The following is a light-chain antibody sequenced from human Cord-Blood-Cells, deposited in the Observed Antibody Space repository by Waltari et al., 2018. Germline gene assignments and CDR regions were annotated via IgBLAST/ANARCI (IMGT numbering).Light chain of an antibody. CDR1: SSDVGGNYI. V-gene: IGLV2-8*01. CDR2: EVS. Sequence: QSTLPHPPSPSGSLEQSVTISRPGPSSDVGGNYIGPWYQQHPSKTTKLMIYEVSKRPSGIPVRFSGSKSGNTASLTVSGLQAEDEADYYCSSYAGSDNDAFGTGTKFTVL. CDR3: SSYAGSDNDA. J-gene: IGLJ1*01.